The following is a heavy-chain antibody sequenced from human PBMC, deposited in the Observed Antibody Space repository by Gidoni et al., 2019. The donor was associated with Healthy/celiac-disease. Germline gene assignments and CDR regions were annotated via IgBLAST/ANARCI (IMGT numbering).Heavy chain of an antibody. CDR3: ARDRGVVPAAIAYYYYYGMDV. V-gene: IGHV3-7*01. CDR2: IKQDGSEK. Sequence: EVQLVESGGGLVQPGGSLRLSCAAPGFTFSSYWISWVRQAPGKGLGWVANIKQDGSEKYYVDSVKGRFTISRDNAKNSLYLQMNSLRAEDTAVYYCARDRGVVPAAIAYYYYYGMDVWGQGTTVTVSS. CDR1: GFTFSSYW. D-gene: IGHD2-2*01. J-gene: IGHJ6*02.